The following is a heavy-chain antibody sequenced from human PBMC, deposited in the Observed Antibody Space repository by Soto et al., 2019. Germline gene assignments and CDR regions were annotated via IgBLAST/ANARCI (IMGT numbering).Heavy chain of an antibody. D-gene: IGHD1-26*01. CDR2: ISSSSSYA. J-gene: IGHJ4*02. CDR1: GFTFSDYY. Sequence: PGGSLRLSCAASGFTFSDYYMSWIRQAPGKGLEWVSYISSSSSYANYADSAKGRFTISRDNAKNSLYLQMNSLRVEDTAVYYCARASREILNWGQGTLVTVYS. V-gene: IGHV3-11*06. CDR3: ARASREILN.